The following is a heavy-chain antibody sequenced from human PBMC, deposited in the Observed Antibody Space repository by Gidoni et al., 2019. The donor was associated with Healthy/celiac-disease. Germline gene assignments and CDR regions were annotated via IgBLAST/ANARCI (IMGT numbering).Heavy chain of an antibody. CDR3: ARSGYYHGSGGFDP. CDR2: INHSGST. J-gene: IGHJ5*02. Sequence: QVQLQQWGAGLLKPSEPLSLTCAVSGGPFSGYYWSWIRQPPGQGLEWIGEINHSGSTNYNPSLKSRVTISVDTSKNQFSLKLSSVTAADTAVYYCARSGYYHGSGGFDPWGQGTLVTVSS. CDR1: GGPFSGYY. D-gene: IGHD3-10*01. V-gene: IGHV4-34*01.